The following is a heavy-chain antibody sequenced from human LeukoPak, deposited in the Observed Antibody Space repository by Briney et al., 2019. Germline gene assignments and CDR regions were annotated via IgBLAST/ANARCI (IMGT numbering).Heavy chain of an antibody. CDR3: ARQADFGGVIVSSWFDP. J-gene: IGHJ5*02. D-gene: IGHD3-16*02. V-gene: IGHV4-39*01. CDR1: GGSVSSRHYY. Sequence: PSETLSLTCTVSGGSVSSRHYYWGWIRQPPGKGLEWIGSVYYSGTTYYNPSLKSRVTISVDTSKNEFPLKVNSVTAADTAVYFCARQADFGGVIVSSWFDPWGEGAQVTVSS. CDR2: VYYSGTT.